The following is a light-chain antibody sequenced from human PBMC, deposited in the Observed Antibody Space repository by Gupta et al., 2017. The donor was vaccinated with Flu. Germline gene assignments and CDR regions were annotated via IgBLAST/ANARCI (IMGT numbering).Light chain of an antibody. CDR1: QSVSSN. V-gene: IGKV3-15*01. J-gene: IGKJ2*03. CDR2: GAS. CDR3: QQYNNWTS. Sequence: EIVMTQSPATLSVSPWERATLSCRASQSVSSNIAWYQQKPGEAPRLLIYGASTKATGIPARFSGSGCGTEFTLIISSLQSEDFAVYYCQQYNNWTSFGQGTKLEIK.